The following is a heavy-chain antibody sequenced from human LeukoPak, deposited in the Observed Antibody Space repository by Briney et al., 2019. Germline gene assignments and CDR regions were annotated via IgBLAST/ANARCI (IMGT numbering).Heavy chain of an antibody. CDR3: ASHPSYSSGWYEGYY. Sequence: GESLKISCKGSGYSFTSYWIGWVRQMPGKGLEWMGIIYPGGSDTRYSPSFQGQVTISADKSISTAYLQWSSLRASDTAMYYCASHPSYSSGWYEGYYWGQGTLVTVSS. J-gene: IGHJ4*02. V-gene: IGHV5-51*01. D-gene: IGHD6-19*01. CDR2: IYPGGSDT. CDR1: GYSFTSYW.